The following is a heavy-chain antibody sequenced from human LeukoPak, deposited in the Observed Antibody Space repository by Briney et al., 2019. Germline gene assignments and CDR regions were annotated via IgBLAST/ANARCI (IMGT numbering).Heavy chain of an antibody. CDR1: GGSFSGYY. D-gene: IGHD1-26*01. CDR3: ARIGGATSLYQYYDAFDI. V-gene: IGHV4-59*10. Sequence: SETLSLTCAVYGGSFSGYYWSWIRQPAGKGLEWIGRIYTSGSTNYNPSLKSRVTMSVDTSKNQFSLKLSSVTAADTAVYYCARIGGATSLYQYYDAFDIWGQGTMVTVSS. J-gene: IGHJ3*02. CDR2: IYTSGST.